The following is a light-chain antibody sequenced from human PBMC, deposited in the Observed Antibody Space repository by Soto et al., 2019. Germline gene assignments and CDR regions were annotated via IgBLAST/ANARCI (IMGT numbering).Light chain of an antibody. CDR3: QQYGSSPWT. CDR1: QSVTFNY. J-gene: IGKJ1*01. V-gene: IGKV3-20*01. Sequence: EIVLTQSPGTLSLSPGERATLSCRASQSVTFNYVAWYQQKPGQAPRLLIYGASSRATGIPDRFSGSGSATDFTLTISRLEPEDFAVYYCQQYGSSPWTFGQGTKVE. CDR2: GAS.